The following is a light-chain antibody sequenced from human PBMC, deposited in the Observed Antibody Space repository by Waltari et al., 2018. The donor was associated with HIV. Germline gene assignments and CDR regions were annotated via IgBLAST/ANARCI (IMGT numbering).Light chain of an antibody. Sequence: IVLTQSPGTLSLSPGGRATLSCRASQSVSTNYLAWYQQKPGQAPRLLIYGASSRATGIPDRFSGSGSGTDFTLTISRLEPEDFAVYYCQQYGTSFTFGPGTKVDIK. CDR1: QSVSTNY. V-gene: IGKV3-20*01. CDR3: QQYGTSFT. J-gene: IGKJ3*01. CDR2: GAS.